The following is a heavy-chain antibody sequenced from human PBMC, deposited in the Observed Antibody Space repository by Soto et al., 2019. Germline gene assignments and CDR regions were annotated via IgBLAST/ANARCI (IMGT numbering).Heavy chain of an antibody. CDR3: ARDGPIAVPSIGWFDP. CDR2: IYYSGST. CDR1: AGSISSYY. J-gene: IGHJ5*02. Sequence: SETLSLTCTVSAGSISSYYWSWIRQPPGKGLEWIGYIYYSGSTNYNPSLKSRVTISVDTSKNQFSLKLSSVTAADTAVYYCARDGPIAVPSIGWFDPWGQGTLVTVSS. V-gene: IGHV4-59*01. D-gene: IGHD6-19*01.